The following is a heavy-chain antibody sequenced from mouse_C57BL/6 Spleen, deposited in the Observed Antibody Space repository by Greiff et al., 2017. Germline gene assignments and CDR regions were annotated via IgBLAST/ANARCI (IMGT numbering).Heavy chain of an antibody. CDR2: IYPGSGST. J-gene: IGHJ3*01. D-gene: IGHD1-1*01. CDR3: AREREITTVPGGFAY. Sequence: QVQLQQPGAELVKPGASVKMSCKASGYTFTSYWITWVKQRPGQGLEWIGDIYPGSGSTNYNEKFKSKATLTVDTSSSTAYMQLSSLTSEDSAVYYCAREREITTVPGGFAYWGQGTLVTVSA. V-gene: IGHV1-55*01. CDR1: GYTFTSYW.